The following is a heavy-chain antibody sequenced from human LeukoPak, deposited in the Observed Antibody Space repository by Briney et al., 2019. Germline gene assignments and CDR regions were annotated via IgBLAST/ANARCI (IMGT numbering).Heavy chain of an antibody. CDR1: GFTFSSYG. Sequence: GGSLRLSCAASGFTFSSYGMSWVRQAPGKGLEWVSSISSSSSYIYYADSVKGRFTISRDNAKNSLYLQMSSLRAEDTAVYYCTRDYTLGIISYWGQGTLVTVSS. J-gene: IGHJ4*02. CDR2: ISSSSSYI. D-gene: IGHD7-27*01. V-gene: IGHV3-21*01. CDR3: TRDYTLGIISY.